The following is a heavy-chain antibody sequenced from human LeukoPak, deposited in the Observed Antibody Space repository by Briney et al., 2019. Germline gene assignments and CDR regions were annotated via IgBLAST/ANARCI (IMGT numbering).Heavy chain of an antibody. D-gene: IGHD2/OR15-2a*01. V-gene: IGHV3-7*01. CDR3: ARGRFFYGWGIDV. CDR1: GFTFSDFG. Sequence: GGSLRLSCAASGFTFSDFGMNWVRQAPGKGLEWVAFIKGDETEKHYVDSLKGRFTISRDNAENSLSLQMNSLTVEDTAVYFCARGRFFYGWGIDVWGQGTTVIVFS. J-gene: IGHJ6*02. CDR2: IKGDETEK.